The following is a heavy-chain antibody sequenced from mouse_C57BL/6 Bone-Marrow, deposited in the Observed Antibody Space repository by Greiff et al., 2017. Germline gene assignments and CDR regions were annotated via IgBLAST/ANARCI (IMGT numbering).Heavy chain of an antibody. CDR2: LDPSDSYT. D-gene: IGHD1-1*01. Sequence: QVQLQQPEAELVMPGASVKLSCKASGYTFTSYWMHWVKQRPGQGLEWIGELDPSDSYTNYNQKFKGKSTLTVDKSSSTAYMQLSSLTSEDSAVYYCARLGTTVPYYAMDYWGQGTSVTVSS. CDR3: ARLGTTVPYYAMDY. CDR1: GYTFTSYW. V-gene: IGHV1-69*01. J-gene: IGHJ4*01.